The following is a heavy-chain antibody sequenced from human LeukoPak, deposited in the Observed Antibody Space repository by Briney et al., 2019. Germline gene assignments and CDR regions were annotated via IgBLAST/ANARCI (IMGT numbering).Heavy chain of an antibody. D-gene: IGHD5-24*01. CDR2: INSDGSGT. J-gene: IGHJ6*03. V-gene: IGHV3-74*01. CDR3: ARNAESVGQMATITDYYYYMDV. Sequence: GGSLRLSCAASGFTFSSYWMHWVRQAPGKGLVWVSRINSDGSGTSYADSVKGRFTIPRDNAKNTLYLQMNSLRAEDTAVYYCARNAESVGQMATITDYYYYMDVWGKGTTVTVSS. CDR1: GFTFSSYW.